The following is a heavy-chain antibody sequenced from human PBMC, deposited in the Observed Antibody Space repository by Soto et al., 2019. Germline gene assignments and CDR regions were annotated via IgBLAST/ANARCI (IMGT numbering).Heavy chain of an antibody. CDR3: ARALVLVGATGYYGMDV. J-gene: IGHJ6*02. CDR1: GFTFSSYS. V-gene: IGHV3-48*02. CDR2: ISSSSSTI. Sequence: GGSLRLSCAASGFTFSSYSMNWVRQAPGKGLEWVSYISSSSSTIYYADSVKGRFTISRDNAKNSLYLQMNSLRDEDTAVYYCARALVLVGATGYYGMDVWGQGTTVPVSS. D-gene: IGHD1-26*01.